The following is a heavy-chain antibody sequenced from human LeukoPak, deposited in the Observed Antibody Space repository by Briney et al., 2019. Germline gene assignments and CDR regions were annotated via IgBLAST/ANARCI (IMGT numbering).Heavy chain of an antibody. Sequence: LETLSLTCAVSGGSISSDSYYWGWIRQPPGKGLEWIGSIYSGGTTYYNPSPKSRVTISVDTSKNQFSLKLTSVTAADAAAYYCARHSRNCSGGYCYLYYWGQGTLVTVSS. CDR2: IYSGGTT. CDR1: GGSISSDSYY. CDR3: ARHSRNCSGGYCYLYY. D-gene: IGHD2-15*01. J-gene: IGHJ4*02. V-gene: IGHV4-39*01.